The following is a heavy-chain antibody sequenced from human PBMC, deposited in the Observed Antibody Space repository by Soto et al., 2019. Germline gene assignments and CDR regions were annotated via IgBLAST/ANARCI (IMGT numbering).Heavy chain of an antibody. D-gene: IGHD6-13*01. CDR3: ARIAAAGHFDY. CDR1: GFTVSSNY. CDR2: IYSGGST. V-gene: IGHV3-53*01. Sequence: GSLRLSCAASGFTVSSNYMSWVRQAPGKGLEWVSVIYSGGSTYYADSVKGRFTISRDNSKNTLYLQMNSLRAEDTAVYYCARIAAAGHFDYWGQGTLVTVSS. J-gene: IGHJ4*02.